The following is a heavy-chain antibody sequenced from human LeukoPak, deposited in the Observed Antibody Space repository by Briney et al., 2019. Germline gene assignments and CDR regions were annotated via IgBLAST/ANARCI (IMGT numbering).Heavy chain of an antibody. J-gene: IGHJ4*02. CDR2: IYYSGST. V-gene: IGHV4-59*01. CDR3: ARGLVDTAMVFDY. Sequence: SETLSLTCTVSGGSISSYYWSWIRQPPGKGLEWIGYIYYSGSTNYNPSLKSRVTISVDTSKNQFSLKLSSVTAADTAVYYYARGLVDTAMVFDYWGQGTLVTVSS. CDR1: GGSISSYY. D-gene: IGHD5-18*01.